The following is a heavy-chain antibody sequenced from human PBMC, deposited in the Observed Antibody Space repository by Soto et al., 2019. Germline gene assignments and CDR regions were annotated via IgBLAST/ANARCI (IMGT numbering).Heavy chain of an antibody. CDR2: ISESSDAT. D-gene: IGHD1-1*01. V-gene: IGHV3-23*01. CDR1: GFTFSSYA. Sequence: GALRLSCLASGFTFSSYAMYWVRQPPGKGLEWLAAISESSDATYYADSVKDRFTVSRDNSKNTLYLQVDGLRAEDTAVYYCARRLPYYRNARYFDYCGQGT. CDR3: ARRLPYYRNARYFDY. J-gene: IGHJ4*02.